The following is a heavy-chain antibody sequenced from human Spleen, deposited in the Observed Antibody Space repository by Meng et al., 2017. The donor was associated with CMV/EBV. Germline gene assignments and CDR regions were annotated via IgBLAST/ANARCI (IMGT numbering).Heavy chain of an antibody. CDR1: GFTFGDSA. CDR2: IRSNAYGGTT. Sequence: GESLKISCTTSGFTFGDSAMSWVRQAPGKGLEWVGFIRSNAYGGTTEYAASVKGRFTISRDDSKSIAYLQMNSLTTEDTAVYYCMNPESDYWGQGTLVTVSS. J-gene: IGHJ4*02. CDR3: MNPESDY. D-gene: IGHD1-14*01. V-gene: IGHV3-49*04.